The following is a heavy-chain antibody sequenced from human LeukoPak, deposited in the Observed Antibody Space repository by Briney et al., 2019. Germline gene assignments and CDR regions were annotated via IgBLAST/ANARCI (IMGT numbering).Heavy chain of an antibody. V-gene: IGHV4-59*01. CDR1: GRSINSYY. Sequence: SETLSLTCTVSGRSINSYYWSWIRQPPGKGLEWIGYIYYSGSTNYNPSLKSRVTISVDTSKNQFSLKLSSVTAADTAVYYCAREMGDEIDYWGQGTLVTVSS. J-gene: IGHJ4*02. CDR2: IYYSGST. D-gene: IGHD2-21*02. CDR3: AREMGDEIDY.